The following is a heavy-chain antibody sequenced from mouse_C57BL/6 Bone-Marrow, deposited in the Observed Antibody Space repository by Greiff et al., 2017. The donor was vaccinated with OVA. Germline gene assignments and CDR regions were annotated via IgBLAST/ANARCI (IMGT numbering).Heavy chain of an antibody. CDR2: INPNYGTT. D-gene: IGHD1-1*01. Sequence: VQLQQSGPELVKPGASVKISCKASGYSFTDYNMNWVKQSNGKSLEWIGVINPNYGTTSSNQKLQGKATLTVDQSSSTAYLQPNSLTSEDSAVYYCARWNYYYGSSYDYYAMDYWGQGTSVTVSS. J-gene: IGHJ4*01. CDR1: GYSFTDYN. V-gene: IGHV1-39*01. CDR3: ARWNYYYGSSYDYYAMDY.